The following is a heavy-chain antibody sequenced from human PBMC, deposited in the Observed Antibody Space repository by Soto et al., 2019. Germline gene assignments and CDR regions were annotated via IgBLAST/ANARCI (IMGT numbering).Heavy chain of an antibody. CDR1: GGTFSSYA. D-gene: IGHD3-3*01. J-gene: IGHJ6*02. V-gene: IGHV1-69*13. CDR3: ARAPGTDSYYDFWSGYFGPYYYGMDV. CDR2: IIPIFGTA. Sequence: SVKVSCKASGGTFSSYAISWVRQAPGQGLEWMGGIIPIFGTANYAQKFQGRVTITADESTSTAYMELSSLRSEDTAVYYCARAPGTDSYYDFWSGYFGPYYYGMDVWGQGTTVTVPS.